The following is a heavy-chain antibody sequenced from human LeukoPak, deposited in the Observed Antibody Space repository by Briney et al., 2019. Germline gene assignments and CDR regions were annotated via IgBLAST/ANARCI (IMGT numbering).Heavy chain of an antibody. J-gene: IGHJ4*02. CDR1: GGSVTSTN. Sequence: SETLSLTCDVSGGSVTSTNWWTWVRQPPGKGLEWIGYIYYTGSTNYNSSLKSRVTISVDTSKNQFSLKLSSVTAADTAVYSCARIGHEDYYFDYWGQGALVTVSS. CDR3: ARIGHEDYYFDY. CDR2: IYYTGST. V-gene: IGHV4-59*02.